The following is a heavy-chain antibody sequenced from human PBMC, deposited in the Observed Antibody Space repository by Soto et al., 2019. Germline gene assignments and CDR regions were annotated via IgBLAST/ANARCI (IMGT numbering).Heavy chain of an antibody. CDR1: GFTFSGSA. CDR2: IRSKANSYAT. J-gene: IGHJ6*02. V-gene: IGHV3-73*02. CDR3: TRHLSVYYYYGMDV. Sequence: EVQLVESGGGLVQPGGSLKLSCAASGFTFSGSAMHWVRQASGKGLEWVGRIRSKANSYATAYAASVKGRFTISRDDSKNTAYLQMNSLKTEDTAVYYCTRHLSVYYYYGMDVWGQGTTVTVSS.